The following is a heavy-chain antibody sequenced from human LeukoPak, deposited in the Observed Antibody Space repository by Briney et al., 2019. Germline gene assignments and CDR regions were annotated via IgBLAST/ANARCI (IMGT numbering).Heavy chain of an antibody. Sequence: SETLSLTCTVSGGSISSSSYYWGRIRQPPGKGLEWIGSIYYSGSTYYNPSLKSRVTISVDTSKNQFSLKLSSVTAADTAVYYCARHVVLGTRGALDYWGQGTLVTVSS. J-gene: IGHJ4*02. CDR1: GGSISSSSYY. V-gene: IGHV4-39*01. CDR2: IYYSGST. CDR3: ARHVVLGTRGALDY. D-gene: IGHD1-14*01.